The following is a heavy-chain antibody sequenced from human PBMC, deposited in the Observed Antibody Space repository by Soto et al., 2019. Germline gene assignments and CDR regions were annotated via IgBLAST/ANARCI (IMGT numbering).Heavy chain of an antibody. CDR2: ISGGGDAT. J-gene: IGHJ2*01. CDR1: GFTFINYA. D-gene: IGHD3-16*01. CDR3: ARKVMGSTSRPDYWYFDL. V-gene: IGHV3-23*01. Sequence: DVQLLESGGDSVQPGGSVRLSCAGSGFTFINYAMNWVRQAPGKGLEWVSTISGGGDATFFADSVRGRFTFSRDNSKNTVTLQMNSLGVDDTAVYYCARKVMGSTSRPDYWYFDLWGRGTLVTVSS.